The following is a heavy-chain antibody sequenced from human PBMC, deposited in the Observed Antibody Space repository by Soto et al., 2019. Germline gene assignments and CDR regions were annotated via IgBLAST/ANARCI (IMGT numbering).Heavy chain of an antibody. CDR1: GGSISSGGYY. V-gene: IGHV4-31*03. D-gene: IGHD4-17*01. Sequence: QVQLQESGPGLVKPSQTLSLTCTVSGGSISSGGYYWSWIRQHPGKGLEWIGYIYYSGSTYYNPSLKIRVTISVDTSKNHCSLKLSSVTAADTAVYYCARSPEATVTAFDYWGQGTLVTVSS. CDR2: IYYSGST. J-gene: IGHJ4*02. CDR3: ARSPEATVTAFDY.